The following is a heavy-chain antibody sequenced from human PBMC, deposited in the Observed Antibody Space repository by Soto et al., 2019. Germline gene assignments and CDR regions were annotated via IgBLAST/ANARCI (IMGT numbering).Heavy chain of an antibody. CDR3: ARDLIVVVTGSTYYYYYGMEV. D-gene: IGHD2-21*02. CDR1: GYTFTSYY. J-gene: IGHJ6*02. V-gene: IGHV1-46*01. CDR2: INPSGGST. Sequence: ASVKVSFKASGYTFTSYYMHWVRQAPGQGLEWMGIINPSGGSTSYAQKFQGRVTMTRDTSTSTVYMELSSLRSEDTAVYYCARDLIVVVTGSTYYYYYGMEVWGQGTTVTVSS.